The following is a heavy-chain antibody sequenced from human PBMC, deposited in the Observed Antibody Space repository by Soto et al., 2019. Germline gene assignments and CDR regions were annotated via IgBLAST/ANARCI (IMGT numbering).Heavy chain of an antibody. V-gene: IGHV1-3*01. CDR1: GYTFTSYA. J-gene: IGHJ4*02. D-gene: IGHD6-19*01. CDR2: INAGNGNT. CDR3: ARDNIRSSGWRF. Sequence: ASLKGLCKASGYTFTSYAMHWVRQAPGQRLEWMGWINAGNGNTKYSQKFQGRVTITRDTSASTAYMELSSLRSEDTAVYYCARDNIRSSGWRFWGQGTLVTVSS.